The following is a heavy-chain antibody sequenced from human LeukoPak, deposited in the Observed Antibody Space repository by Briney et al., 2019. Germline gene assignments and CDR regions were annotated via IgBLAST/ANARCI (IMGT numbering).Heavy chain of an antibody. CDR1: GGSISSHY. V-gene: IGHV4-59*11. Sequence: SETLSLTCTVSGGSISSHYWSWIRQPPGKGLEWIGYIYYCGSTNYNPSLKSRVTISVDTSKNQFSLKLSSVTAADTAVYYCARKAAAGNYYYYYMDVWGKGTTVTVSS. J-gene: IGHJ6*03. CDR3: ARKAAAGNYYYYYMDV. D-gene: IGHD6-13*01. CDR2: IYYCGST.